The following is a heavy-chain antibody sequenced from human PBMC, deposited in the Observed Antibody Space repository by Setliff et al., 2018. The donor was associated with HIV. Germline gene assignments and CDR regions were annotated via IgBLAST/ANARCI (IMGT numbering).Heavy chain of an antibody. CDR2: IIHSGGT. CDR1: GGSFSGYY. D-gene: IGHD3-10*01. Sequence: PSETLSLTCAVYGGSFSGYYWTWIRQPPGRGLEWIGEIIHSGGTNYNRSPKSRVTISVDTSMNQFSLRLTSVTAADTAVYHCARRIDDSGSFPDKNWFDTWGQGSLVTVSS. V-gene: IGHV4-34*12. CDR3: ARRIDDSGSFPDKNWFDT. J-gene: IGHJ5*02.